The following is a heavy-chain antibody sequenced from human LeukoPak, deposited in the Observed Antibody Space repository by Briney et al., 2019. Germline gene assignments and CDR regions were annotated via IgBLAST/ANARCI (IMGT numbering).Heavy chain of an antibody. CDR2: LYRGDRT. CDR3: ARSECTAGSYNWFDP. CDR1: GFNVSSNY. Sequence: GGSLRLSCAASGFNVSSNYMSWVRQAPGKGLEWVSFLYRGDRTYYADSVKGGFTMSRDDMKRTVYLQMDSLRAEDTAVYYCARSECTAGSYNWFDPWGQGTPVTVSP. J-gene: IGHJ5*02. D-gene: IGHD2-8*02. V-gene: IGHV3-66*01.